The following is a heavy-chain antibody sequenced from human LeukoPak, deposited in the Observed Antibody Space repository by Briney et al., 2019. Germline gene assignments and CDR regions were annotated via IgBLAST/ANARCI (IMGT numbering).Heavy chain of an antibody. CDR1: GFTFSSYG. CDR2: ISYDGSNK. CDR3: AKEFGAARPYFDY. J-gene: IGHJ4*02. Sequence: GRSLRLSCAASGFTFSSYGMHWVRQAPGKELEWVAVISYDGSNKYYADSVRGRFTISRDNSRNTLYMQMNSLRVEDTAVYYCAKEFGAARPYFDYWGQGTLVTVSS. V-gene: IGHV3-30*18. D-gene: IGHD6-6*01.